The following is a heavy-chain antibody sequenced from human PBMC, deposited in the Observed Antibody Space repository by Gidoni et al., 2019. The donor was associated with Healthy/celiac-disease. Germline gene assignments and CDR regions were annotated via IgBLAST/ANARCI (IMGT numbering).Heavy chain of an antibody. Sequence: EVQLVESGGGLVKPGGSLRLSCAASGFTFSTAWMSWVRQAPGKGLEWVGRIKSKTDGGTTDYAAPVKGRFTISRDDSKNTLYLQMNSLKTEDTAVYYCTTSIAVAGTYYFDYWGQGTLVTVSS. D-gene: IGHD6-19*01. J-gene: IGHJ4*02. CDR2: IKSKTDGGTT. V-gene: IGHV3-15*01. CDR3: TTSIAVAGTYYFDY. CDR1: GFTFSTAW.